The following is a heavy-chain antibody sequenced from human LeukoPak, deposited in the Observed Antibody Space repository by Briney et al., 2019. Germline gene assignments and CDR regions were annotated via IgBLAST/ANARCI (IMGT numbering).Heavy chain of an antibody. J-gene: IGHJ3*02. Sequence: SETLSLTCTVSGGSISSSSYYWGWIRQPPGKGLEWIGSIYYSGSTYYNPSLKSRVTISVDTSKNQFSLKLSSVTAADTAVYYCARDRYCSSTSCAKKYDAFDIWGQGTMVTVSS. D-gene: IGHD2-2*01. CDR1: GGSISSSSYY. CDR2: IYYSGST. CDR3: ARDRYCSSTSCAKKYDAFDI. V-gene: IGHV4-39*02.